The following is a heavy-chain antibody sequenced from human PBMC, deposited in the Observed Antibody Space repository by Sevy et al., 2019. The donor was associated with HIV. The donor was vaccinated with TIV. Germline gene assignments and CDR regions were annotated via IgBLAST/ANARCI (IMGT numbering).Heavy chain of an antibody. D-gene: IGHD6-19*01. J-gene: IGHJ4*02. CDR3: ARGGGSGWYYFDS. V-gene: IGHV1-69*13. Sequence: ASVKVSCKASGGTISRDGISWVLQAPGQGLEWMGGIISFFDMTNYAQKFQGRVTISADESTSTVYMELSSLRFEDTAVYYCARGGGSGWYYFDSWGQRTLVTVSS. CDR2: IISFFDMT. CDR1: GGTISRDG.